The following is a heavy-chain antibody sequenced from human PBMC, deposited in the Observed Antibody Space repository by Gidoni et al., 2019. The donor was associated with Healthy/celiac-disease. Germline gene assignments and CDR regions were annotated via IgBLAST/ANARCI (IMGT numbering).Heavy chain of an antibody. CDR3: ARGQNYYDFWSGYYYYYYYGMDV. CDR2: IWYDGSNK. Sequence: QVQLVESGGGVVQPGRSLRLTCAASGFTFSSDGMHWVRQAPGKGLEWVAVIWYDGSNKFYADSVKGRFTISRDNSTNTLYLQMNSLRAEDPAVYYCARGQNYYDFWSGYYYYYYYGMDVWGQGTTVTVSS. J-gene: IGHJ6*02. D-gene: IGHD3-3*01. CDR1: GFTFSSDG. V-gene: IGHV3-33*01.